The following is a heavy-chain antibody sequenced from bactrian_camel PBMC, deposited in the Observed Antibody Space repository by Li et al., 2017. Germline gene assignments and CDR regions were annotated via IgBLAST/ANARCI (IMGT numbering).Heavy chain of an antibody. CDR3: AATDDRNWSPLARPLAQSWYQF. V-gene: IGHV3S54*01. CDR1: DSTIDYNC. D-gene: IGHD7*01. CDR2: IYGGGSST. Sequence: HVQLVESGGGSVQAGGSLRLSCTMSDSTIDYNCMGWFRQAPGKEREGVASIYGGGSSTYYDQSVKGRFTISQDNAKSTLFLQMNSLKSEDTAIYYCAATDDRNWSPLARPLAQSWYQFWGQGTQVTVS. J-gene: IGHJ4*01.